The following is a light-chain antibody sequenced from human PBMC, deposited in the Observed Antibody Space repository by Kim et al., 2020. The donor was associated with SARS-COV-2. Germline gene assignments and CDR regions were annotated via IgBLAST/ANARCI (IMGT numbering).Light chain of an antibody. CDR2: GAS. V-gene: IGKV3-15*01. CDR3: QQYNNWTPQYT. J-gene: IGKJ2*01. Sequence: EIVMTQSPATLSVSPGERATLSCRASQSVSSNLAWYQQKPGQAPRLLIYGASTRATGIPARFSGNGSGTEFTLTISSLQSEDFAVYYCQQYNNWTPQYTFGQGTKLEI. CDR1: QSVSSN.